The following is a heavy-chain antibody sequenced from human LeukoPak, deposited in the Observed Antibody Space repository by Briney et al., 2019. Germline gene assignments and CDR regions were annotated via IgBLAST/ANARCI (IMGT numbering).Heavy chain of an antibody. D-gene: IGHD3-3*01. Sequence: GGSLRLSCAASGFTFSSFWMSWVRQAPGKGLAWVANIKQDGSEKYFVDSVKGRFTISRDNSKNTLYLQMNSLRAEDTAVYYCARDVYEVLRFLEWLPDYYYYGMDVWGQGTTVTVSS. CDR3: ARDVYEVLRFLEWLPDYYYYGMDV. CDR2: IKQDGSEK. J-gene: IGHJ6*02. V-gene: IGHV3-7*01. CDR1: GFTFSSFW.